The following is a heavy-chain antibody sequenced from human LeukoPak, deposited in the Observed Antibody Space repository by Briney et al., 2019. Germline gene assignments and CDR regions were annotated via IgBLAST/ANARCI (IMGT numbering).Heavy chain of an antibody. CDR1: GFTLSDYW. Sequence: GGSLRLSCAASGFTLSDYWMSWVRQAPGKGLEWVANMNQDGSDKNYVDSVKGRFTISRDDAKNSLHLQMNSLRAEDTAVYYCARSKAAGFDYWGQGTLVTVSS. J-gene: IGHJ4*02. CDR3: ARSKAAGFDY. CDR2: MNQDGSDK. D-gene: IGHD6-13*01. V-gene: IGHV3-7*01.